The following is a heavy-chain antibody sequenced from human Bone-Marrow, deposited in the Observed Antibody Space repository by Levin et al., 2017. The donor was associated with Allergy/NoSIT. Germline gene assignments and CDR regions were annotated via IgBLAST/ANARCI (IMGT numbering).Heavy chain of an antibody. D-gene: IGHD6-19*01. J-gene: IGHJ4*02. CDR3: ARGGSGWYHYFDY. V-gene: IGHV3-48*02. Sequence: AGGSLRLSCEASGFTFSAHSMNWIRQAPGKGLEWVSYISSRTSSSSIIYYADSVKGRFTMSRDNAKNSLYLQMNSLRDEDTAIYYCARGGSGWYHYFDYWGQGTLVTVSS. CDR1: GFTFSAHS. CDR2: ISSRTSSSSII.